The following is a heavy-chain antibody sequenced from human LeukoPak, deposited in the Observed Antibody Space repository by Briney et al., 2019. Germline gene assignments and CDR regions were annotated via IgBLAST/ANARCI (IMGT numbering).Heavy chain of an antibody. CDR2: IWYDGSNK. CDR1: GFTFSSYG. CDR3: ARNDYGDYGIDY. D-gene: IGHD4-17*01. Sequence: PGGSLRLSCAASGFTFSSYGMHWVRQAPGKGLEWVAVIWYDGSNKYYADSVKGRFTTSRDNAKNSLYLQMNSLRAEDTAIYFCARNDYGDYGIDYWGQGTLVTVSS. J-gene: IGHJ4*02. V-gene: IGHV3-33*01.